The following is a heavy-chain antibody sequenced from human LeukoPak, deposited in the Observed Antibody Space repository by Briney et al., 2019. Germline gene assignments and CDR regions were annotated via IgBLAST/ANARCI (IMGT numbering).Heavy chain of an antibody. CDR3: ARDQGAGGGGPYSSSWSYYYYYYMDV. CDR1: GGSLSSYY. J-gene: IGHJ6*03. D-gene: IGHD6-13*01. V-gene: IGHV4-4*07. CDR2: IYTSGST. Sequence: SETLSLTCTVSGGSLSSYYWICIRQPAGKGLVWLGRIYTSGSTNYNPSLKSRVTMSVDTSKNQFSLKLSSVTAADTAVYYCARDQGAGGGGPYSSSWSYYYYYYMDVWGKGTTVTVSS.